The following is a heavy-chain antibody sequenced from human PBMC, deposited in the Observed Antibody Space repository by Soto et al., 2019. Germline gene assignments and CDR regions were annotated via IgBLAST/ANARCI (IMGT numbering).Heavy chain of an antibody. CDR1: GFTFSDYY. CDR3: ARDSQLLYSTNWFDP. V-gene: IGHV3-11*01. CDR2: ISSSGSTI. Sequence: QVQLVESGGGLVKPGGSLRLSCAASGFTFSDYYMSWIRQAPGKGLEWVSYISSSGSTIYYADSVKGRFTISRDHAKNTLYLQMNSLRAEDTAVYYCARDSQLLYSTNWFDPWGQGTLVTVSS. D-gene: IGHD2-2*01. J-gene: IGHJ5*02.